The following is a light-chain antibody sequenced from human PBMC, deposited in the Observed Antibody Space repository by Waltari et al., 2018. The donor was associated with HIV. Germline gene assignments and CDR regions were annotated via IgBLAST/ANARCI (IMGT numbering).Light chain of an antibody. CDR1: NIDVGTYNL. Sequence: QSALPQPASVSGNLSQSVTTTSTGTNIDVGTYNLASCYQQFPGKAPKLIIYDVSKRPSGVSSRFSGSKSGYWASLTISGLLTEDESYYYCLTYVSDSGTWKFGGGTYLTV. CDR3: LTYVSDSGTWK. J-gene: IGLJ3*02. CDR2: DVS. V-gene: IGLV2-23*02.